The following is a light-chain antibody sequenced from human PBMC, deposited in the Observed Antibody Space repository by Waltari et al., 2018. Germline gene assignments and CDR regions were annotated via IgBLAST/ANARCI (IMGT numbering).Light chain of an antibody. CDR3: QQYNSYPWT. CDR1: QSISSW. V-gene: IGKV1-5*03. CDR2: KAS. J-gene: IGKJ1*01. Sequence: DIQMTQSPSNLSASVGDRVTITCRASQSISSWLAWYQQKPGKAPKLLICKASSLESGVPSRFSGSGSGTEFTLTISSLQPDDFATYYCQQYNSYPWTFGQGTKVEIK.